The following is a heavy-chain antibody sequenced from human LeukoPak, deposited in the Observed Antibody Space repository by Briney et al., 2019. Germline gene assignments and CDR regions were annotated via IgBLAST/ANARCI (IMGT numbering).Heavy chain of an antibody. CDR1: GGSISSGGYS. J-gene: IGHJ5*02. CDR3: AASSSSWYLSWFDP. CDR2: IYHSGST. D-gene: IGHD6-13*01. Sequence: PSQTLSLTCAVSGGSISSGGYSWSWIRQPPGKGLEWIGYIYHSGSTYYNPSLKSRVTTSVDRSKNQFSLKLSSVTAADTAVYYCAASSSSWYLSWFDPWGQGTLVTVSS. V-gene: IGHV4-30-2*01.